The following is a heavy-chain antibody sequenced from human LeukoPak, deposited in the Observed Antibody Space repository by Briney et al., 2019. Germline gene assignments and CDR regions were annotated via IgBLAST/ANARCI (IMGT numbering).Heavy chain of an antibody. J-gene: IGHJ4*02. V-gene: IGHV3-33*01. CDR2: MWSAGSIQ. Sequence: PGGFLRLSCATSGFTFSNYGIHWVRQAPGKGLDWVAVMWSAGSIQYYADSVKGRFTISGDNSKSTLFLQMNSLRAEDTAVYYCARGNGYDLDFDYWGQGTLVTVSS. CDR1: GFTFSNYG. D-gene: IGHD5-12*01. CDR3: ARGNGYDLDFDY.